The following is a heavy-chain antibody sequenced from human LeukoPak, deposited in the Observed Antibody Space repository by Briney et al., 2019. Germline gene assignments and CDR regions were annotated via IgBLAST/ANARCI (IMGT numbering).Heavy chain of an antibody. CDR3: ARDPFDL. Sequence: GGSLRLSCEVSGFTLSNRWMAWVRQAPGKGLEWVATIKQGGSDEFYVDSVKGRFTISGDNAKNSLYLQMNSLRAEDTAVYYCARDPFDLWGQGTLVTVSS. CDR2: IKQGGSDE. V-gene: IGHV3-7*01. CDR1: GFTLSNRW. J-gene: IGHJ5*02.